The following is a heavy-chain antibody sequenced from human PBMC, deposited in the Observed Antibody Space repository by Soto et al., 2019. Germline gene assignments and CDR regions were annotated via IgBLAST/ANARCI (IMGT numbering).Heavy chain of an antibody. CDR2: INQSGST. D-gene: IGHD3-10*01. CDR1: GGAFSGYH. CDR3: ATRESYYGMEC. J-gene: IGHJ6*04. Sequence: PSETLSLTCGVYGGAFSGYHWSWIRQAPGKGLEWIGEINQSGSTTYSPSLKSRVTMSVDTSKKQFSLKLNSVAAADTAVYYCATRESYYGMECWGKVTTVTVAA. V-gene: IGHV4-34*01.